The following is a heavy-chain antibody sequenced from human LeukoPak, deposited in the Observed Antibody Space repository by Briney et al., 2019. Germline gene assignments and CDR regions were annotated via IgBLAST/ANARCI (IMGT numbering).Heavy chain of an antibody. V-gene: IGHV3-21*01. D-gene: IGHD3-22*01. CDR1: GFTFSNYN. Sequence: GGSLRLSCAASGFTFSNYNMNWVRQAPGRGLEWVSSISSSSYIYYADSVKGRFTISRDNAKNSLFLQMNSLRVEDTAVYYCARDLSSYYDSRGYCRFDYWGQGTLVTVSS. CDR2: ISSSSYI. J-gene: IGHJ4*02. CDR3: ARDLSSYYDSRGYCRFDY.